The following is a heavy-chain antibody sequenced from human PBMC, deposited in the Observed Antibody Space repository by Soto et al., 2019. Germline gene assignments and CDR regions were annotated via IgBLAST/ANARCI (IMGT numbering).Heavy chain of an antibody. CDR3: XXXXXXXXXXXXXXXGYYPFDY. Sequence: QLQLQESGPGLVKPSETLSLTCTVSGGSMSSXSYXWGXXXQPXGTGLEWVGSIYYSGSSYYNPSLKSRVTVSVDTSKXQFSLRLSXXXXAXXXXXXXXXXXXXXXXXXXXXXGYYPFDYWGQGTLVTVSS. CDR2: IYYSGSS. CDR1: GGSMSSXSYX. D-gene: IGHD3-3*01. J-gene: IGHJ4*02. V-gene: IGHV4-39*01.